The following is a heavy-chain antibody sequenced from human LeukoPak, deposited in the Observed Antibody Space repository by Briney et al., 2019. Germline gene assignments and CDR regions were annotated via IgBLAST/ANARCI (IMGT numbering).Heavy chain of an antibody. V-gene: IGHV1-69*13. J-gene: IGHJ4*02. Sequence: GASVKVSCKASGGTFSSYAISWVRQAPGQGLEWMGGIIPIFGTANYAQKFQGRVTITADESTSTAYMELSSLRSEDTAVYYCARGGDDYVWGSYRLDYWGQGTLVTVSS. CDR2: IIPIFGTA. D-gene: IGHD3-16*02. CDR1: GGTFSSYA. CDR3: ARGGDDYVWGSYRLDY.